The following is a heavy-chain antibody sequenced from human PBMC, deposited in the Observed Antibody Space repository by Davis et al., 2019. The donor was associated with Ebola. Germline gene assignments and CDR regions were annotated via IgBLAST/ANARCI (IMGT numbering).Heavy chain of an antibody. V-gene: IGHV7-4-1*02. CDR1: AYTFIRYA. D-gene: IGHD6-6*01. Sequence: ASALIPCKASAYTFIRYALNWVRQPPAQGLEWMGWINTNTGDPKYGQDFTGRFVFSLDTSVSTAYLQISSLKAEDTAVYYCARDLVREGDHGFDIWGQGTLVSVSS. CDR2: INTNTGDP. CDR3: ARDLVREGDHGFDI. J-gene: IGHJ3*02.